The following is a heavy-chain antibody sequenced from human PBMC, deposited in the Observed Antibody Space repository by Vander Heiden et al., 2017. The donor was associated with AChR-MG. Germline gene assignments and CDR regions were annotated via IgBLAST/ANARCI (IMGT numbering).Heavy chain of an antibody. CDR1: GGSFSGYY. V-gene: IGHV4-34*01. CDR3: ARAKPPAGIQLWFRTNWFDP. D-gene: IGHD5-18*01. CDR2: INHSGST. Sequence: QVQLQQWGAGLLKPSETLSLTCAVYGGSFSGYYWSWIRQPPGKGLEWIGEINHSGSTNYNPSLKSRVTISVDTSKNQFSLKLSSVTAADTAVYYCARAKPPAGIQLWFRTNWFDPWGQGTLVTVSS. J-gene: IGHJ5*02.